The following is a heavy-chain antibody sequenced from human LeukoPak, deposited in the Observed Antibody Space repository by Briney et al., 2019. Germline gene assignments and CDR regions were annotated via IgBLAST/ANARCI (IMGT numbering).Heavy chain of an antibody. D-gene: IGHD3-10*01. J-gene: IGHJ4*02. V-gene: IGHV1-18*04. CDR3: ARDAITMVRGVISY. CDR2: INPHSGDT. CDR1: GYTFTVYH. Sequence: ASVKVCCKTSGYTFTVYHIQWVRQAPGQGLGWMGWINPHSGDTNYAQKLQGRVTMTTDPSTSTAYMELRSLRSDDTAVYYCARDAITMVRGVISYWGQGTLVTVSS.